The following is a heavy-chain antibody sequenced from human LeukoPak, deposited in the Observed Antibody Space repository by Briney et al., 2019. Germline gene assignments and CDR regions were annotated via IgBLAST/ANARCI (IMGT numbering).Heavy chain of an antibody. Sequence: SETLSLTCTVSGGSISSYYWSWIRQPPGKGLEWIGYIYYSGSTYYNPSLKSRVTISVDTSKNQFSLKLSSVTAADTAVYYCARVITLIRGIGWFDPWGQGTLVTVSS. CDR1: GGSISSYY. J-gene: IGHJ5*02. CDR3: ARVITLIRGIGWFDP. CDR2: IYYSGST. D-gene: IGHD3-10*01. V-gene: IGHV4-59*12.